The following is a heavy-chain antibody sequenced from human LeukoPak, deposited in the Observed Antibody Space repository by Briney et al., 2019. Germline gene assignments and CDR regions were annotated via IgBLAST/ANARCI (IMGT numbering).Heavy chain of an antibody. V-gene: IGHV4-30-2*01. CDR1: GGSISSGGYS. Sequence: SQTLSLTCAVSGGSISSGGYSWSWIRQPPGKGLEWIGEINHSGSTNYNPSLKSRVTISVDTSKNQFSLKLSSVTAADTTVYYCARDGIYSSGWYYNWFDPWGQGTLVTVSS. D-gene: IGHD6-19*01. CDR2: INHSGST. CDR3: ARDGIYSSGWYYNWFDP. J-gene: IGHJ5*02.